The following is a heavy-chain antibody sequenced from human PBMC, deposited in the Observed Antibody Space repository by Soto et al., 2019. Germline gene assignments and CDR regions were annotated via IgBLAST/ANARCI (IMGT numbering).Heavy chain of an antibody. V-gene: IGHV1-8*01. CDR2: MNPNSGNT. D-gene: IGHD3-3*01. Sequence: ASVKVSCKASGYTFTSYDINWVRQATGQGLEWMGWMNPNSGNTGYAQKFQGRVTMTRNTSISTAYMELSSLRSEDTAVYYCARASSITIFGVAPGTDYWGQGTLVTVSS. CDR3: ARASSITIFGVAPGTDY. CDR1: GYTFTSYD. J-gene: IGHJ4*02.